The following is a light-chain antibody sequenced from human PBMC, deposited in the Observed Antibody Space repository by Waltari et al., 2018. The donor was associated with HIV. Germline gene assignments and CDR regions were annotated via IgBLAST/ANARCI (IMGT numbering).Light chain of an antibody. CDR1: QGVNSW. J-gene: IGKJ2*01. CDR3: QQYETYPYT. Sequence: DIQMTQSPSTLSASVGDRVTTTCRASQGVNSWLAWFQQKPGKAPRRLIFRASTLETGVPSRFSGSGSGREFTLTIRSLQPDDFATYYCQQYETYPYTFGQGTKVEI. V-gene: IGKV1-5*03. CDR2: RAS.